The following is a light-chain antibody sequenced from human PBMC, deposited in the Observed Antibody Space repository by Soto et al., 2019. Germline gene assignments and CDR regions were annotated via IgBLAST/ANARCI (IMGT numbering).Light chain of an antibody. J-gene: IGKJ2*01. CDR3: QQTFSTPPYT. V-gene: IGKV1-39*01. CDR2: GAS. CDR1: RGIATS. Sequence: DLQMTQSPSSLSASPGDTVSFTCRASRGIATSVSWYQQKPGAAPKLLIYGASTLQSGVPSRFSGSGSVTDFTLTISCLQPEDFATYCCQQTFSTPPYTFGQGTRLQIK.